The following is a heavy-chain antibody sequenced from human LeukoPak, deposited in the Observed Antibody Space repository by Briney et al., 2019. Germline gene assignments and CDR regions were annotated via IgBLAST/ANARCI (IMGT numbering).Heavy chain of an antibody. CDR1: GFTFSNAW. V-gene: IGHV3-15*01. Sequence: PGGSLRLSCAASGFTFSNAWMSWVRQAPGKGLEWVGRIKSKTDGGTTDYAAPVKGRFTISRDDSKNTLYLQMNSLRAEDTAVYYCARLMGRSSIGWYSDSWGRGTLVTVSS. D-gene: IGHD6-19*01. J-gene: IGHJ4*02. CDR3: ARLMGRSSIGWYSDS. CDR2: IKSKTDGGTT.